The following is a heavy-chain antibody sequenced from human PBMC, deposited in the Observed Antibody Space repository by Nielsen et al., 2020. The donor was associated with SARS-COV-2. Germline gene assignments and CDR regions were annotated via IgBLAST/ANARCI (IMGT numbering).Heavy chain of an antibody. V-gene: IGHV4-38-2*02. Sequence: SETLSLTCSVSGDFISSKYFWGWIRQPPGKGLEWIGNIFHSGSTYYNPSLKSRVTISVDTSKTQFSLKLTSLTAADTAVYFCARDAGLLTGSPHDYWGQGTLVTVSS. CDR3: ARDAGLLTGSPHDY. D-gene: IGHD3-9*01. J-gene: IGHJ4*02. CDR1: GDFISSKYF. CDR2: IFHSGST.